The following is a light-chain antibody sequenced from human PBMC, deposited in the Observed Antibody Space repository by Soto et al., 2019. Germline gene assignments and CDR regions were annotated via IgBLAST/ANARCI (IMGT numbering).Light chain of an antibody. J-gene: IGKJ1*01. CDR2: GAY. CDR1: QSVSSN. V-gene: IGKV3-20*01. Sequence: VMTQSPATLSLSPGDRATLSCRDSQSVSSNLAWYQQKPGQAPRLLIYGAYSRATGIPDRFSGSGSGTDFTHTIRRLEPEDFAVYYCQQYGSSYPWTCGQGTKVDIK. CDR3: QQYGSSYPWT.